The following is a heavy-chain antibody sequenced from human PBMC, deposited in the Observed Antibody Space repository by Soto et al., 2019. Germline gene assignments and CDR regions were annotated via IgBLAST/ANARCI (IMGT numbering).Heavy chain of an antibody. V-gene: IGHV1-18*01. J-gene: IGHJ4*02. D-gene: IGHD3-22*01. Sequence: QVHLVQSGPEVKKPGASVKVSCKASGYTFPNYVFTWVRQAPGQGLEWMGWISTYNGNTNYAQNFQGRVTMTTDTSTSTAYMELRSLRSDDTAVYYCARGFYYDSSASSLYYFDYWGQGTLVTVSS. CDR3: ARGFYYDSSASSLYYFDY. CDR2: ISTYNGNT. CDR1: GYTFPNYV.